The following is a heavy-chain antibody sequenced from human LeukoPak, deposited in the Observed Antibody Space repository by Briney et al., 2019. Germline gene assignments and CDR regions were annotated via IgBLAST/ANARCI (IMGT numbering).Heavy chain of an antibody. CDR1: GFTFSSFA. CDR2: ISGSGSST. Sequence: GGSLRLSCAASGFTFSSFAMNWVRQALGKGLEWVSAISGSGSSTYYADSVKGRFTISRDNSKNTLYLQMNSLRVEDTAVYYCAKDGGGESSSWYYWGQGSLVTVSS. D-gene: IGHD6-13*01. CDR3: AKDGGGESSSWYY. J-gene: IGHJ4*02. V-gene: IGHV3-23*01.